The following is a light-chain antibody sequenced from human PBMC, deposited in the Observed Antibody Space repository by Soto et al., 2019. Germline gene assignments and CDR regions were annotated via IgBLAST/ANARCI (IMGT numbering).Light chain of an antibody. CDR3: QQYGGSLLT. V-gene: IGKV3-20*01. J-gene: IGKJ4*01. CDR2: GSS. Sequence: DIVLTQSPGTLSLSPGERATLSCRASQNFGGMFVAWYQQKLGQAPRLLIYGSSSRATGIPDRFSGSGSGTDFTLTISRLEPEDFAMYYCQQYGGSLLTFGGGTRVKIK. CDR1: QNFGGMF.